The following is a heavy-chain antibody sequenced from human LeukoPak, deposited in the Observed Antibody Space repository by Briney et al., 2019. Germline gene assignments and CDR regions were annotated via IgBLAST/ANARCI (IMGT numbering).Heavy chain of an antibody. Sequence: GASVKVSCKASGYTFTGYYMHWVRQAPGQGLEWMGWINPNSGGTNYAQKFQGRVTMTRDTSISTAYMELSRLRSDDTAVYYCATYCSGGSCYSEDYYYMDVWGKGTTVTVSS. CDR3: ATYCSGGSCYSEDYYYMDV. CDR2: INPNSGGT. J-gene: IGHJ6*03. CDR1: GYTFTGYY. V-gene: IGHV1-2*02. D-gene: IGHD2-15*01.